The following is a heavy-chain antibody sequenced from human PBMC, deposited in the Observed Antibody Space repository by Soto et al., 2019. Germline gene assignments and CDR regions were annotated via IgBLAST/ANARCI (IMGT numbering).Heavy chain of an antibody. D-gene: IGHD3-10*01. CDR1: GGSISSGGYY. J-gene: IGHJ6*02. V-gene: IGHV4-31*03. CDR2: IYYSGST. CDR3: AGDQELGSGSYFVLNGMDV. Sequence: SETLSLTCTVSGGSISSGGYYWSWIRQHPGKGLEWIGYIYYSGSTYYNPSLKSRVTISVDTSKNQFSLKLSSVTAADTAVYYCAGDQELGSGSYFVLNGMDVWGQGTTVTVSS.